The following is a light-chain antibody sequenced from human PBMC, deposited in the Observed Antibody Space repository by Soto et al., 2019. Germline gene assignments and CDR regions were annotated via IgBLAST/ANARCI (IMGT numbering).Light chain of an antibody. Sequence: DIQMTQSPSTLSASVGDRVTITCRASQTISGMLAWYQKKPGKAPNLLIYKASSLKSGVPSRFSGGGSGTEFTLTISSLQPDDFATYYCQQYNSYPNTFGQGTKLEIK. CDR2: KAS. CDR1: QTISGM. CDR3: QQYNSYPNT. V-gene: IGKV1-5*03. J-gene: IGKJ2*01.